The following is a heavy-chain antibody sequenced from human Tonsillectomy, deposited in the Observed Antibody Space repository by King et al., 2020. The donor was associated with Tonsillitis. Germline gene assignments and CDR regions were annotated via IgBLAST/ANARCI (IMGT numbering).Heavy chain of an antibody. J-gene: IGHJ4*02. CDR2: ISFDGSYK. Sequence: VQLVESGGGVVQPGRSLRLSCTASGFTFRTYDMYWVRQAPGKGLEWVAVISFDGSYKYYADSVTGRFTISRDNSKNTLYLQMSSLRAEDTAVYYCARDRDGYIFDYWGQGTLVTVSS. CDR3: ARDRDGYIFDY. D-gene: IGHD5-24*01. V-gene: IGHV3-33*05. CDR1: GFTFRTYD.